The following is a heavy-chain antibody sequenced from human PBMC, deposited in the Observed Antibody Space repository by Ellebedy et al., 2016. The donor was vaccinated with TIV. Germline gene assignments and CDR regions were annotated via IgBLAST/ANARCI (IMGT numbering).Heavy chain of an antibody. V-gene: IGHV7-4-1*02. CDR2: INTNSGNP. J-gene: IGHJ3*02. CDR1: GYTFASYG. D-gene: IGHD7-27*01. Sequence: AASVKVSCKASGYTFASYGVNWVRQAPGQGLEWMGGINTNSGNPTYAQTFTGRIVFSLDTSVSTAYLQISSLGAEDSAVYYCARTGIWGNAFDIWGQGTMVTVSS. CDR3: ARTGIWGNAFDI.